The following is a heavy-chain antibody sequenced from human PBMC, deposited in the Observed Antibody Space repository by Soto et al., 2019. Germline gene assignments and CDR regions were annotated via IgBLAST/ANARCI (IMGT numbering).Heavy chain of an antibody. Sequence: QVQLVQSGAEVKKPGSSVKVSCKASGGTFSSYAIRWVRQAPGQGLEWMGGIIPIFGTANYAQKFQGRVKITADEYTSTAYMELSSRRSEDTDVYYCASTSMDCRSTSCHNLFDPWGQGTLVTVSS. D-gene: IGHD2-2*01. CDR3: ASTSMDCRSTSCHNLFDP. J-gene: IGHJ5*02. V-gene: IGHV1-69*01. CDR2: IIPIFGTA. CDR1: GGTFSSYA.